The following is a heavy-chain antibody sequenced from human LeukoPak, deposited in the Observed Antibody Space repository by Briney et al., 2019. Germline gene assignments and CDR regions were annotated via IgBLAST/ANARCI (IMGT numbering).Heavy chain of an antibody. CDR1: GGSISSSSYY. D-gene: IGHD6-19*01. CDR3: ATHLGGWYRSPFDY. CDR2: IYYSGST. V-gene: IGHV4-39*01. J-gene: IGHJ4*02. Sequence: PSETLSLTCTVSGGSISSSSYYWGWIRQPPGKGLEWIGSIYYSGSTYYNPSLKSRVTISVDTSKNQFSLKLSSVTAADTAVYYCATHLGGWYRSPFDYWGQGTLVTVSS.